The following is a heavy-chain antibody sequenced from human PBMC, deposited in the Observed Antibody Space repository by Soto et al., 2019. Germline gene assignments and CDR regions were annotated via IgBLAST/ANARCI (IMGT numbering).Heavy chain of an antibody. CDR3: AKEKGDSSGYYNYYYGMDV. D-gene: IGHD3-22*01. CDR1: GFTFSSYG. Sequence: GGSLRLSCAASGFTFSSYGMHWVRQAPGKGLEWVAVISYDGSNKYYADSVKGRFTISRDNSKNTLYLQMNSLRAEDTAVYYCAKEKGDSSGYYNYYYGMDVWGQGTTVTVSS. CDR2: ISYDGSNK. V-gene: IGHV3-30*18. J-gene: IGHJ6*02.